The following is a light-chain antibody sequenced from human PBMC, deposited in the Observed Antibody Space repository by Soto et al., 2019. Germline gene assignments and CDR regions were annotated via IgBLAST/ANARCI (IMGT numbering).Light chain of an antibody. J-gene: IGKJ1*01. V-gene: IGKV3-15*01. CDR3: QQYNDWPSTWT. CDR2: GAS. Sequence: EIVMTQSPATLSASPGERATLSCRASQSVSSNLAWYQQKPGQAPCLLIYGASTRATGIPARFTGSGSGTEFTLTISSLQSEDFAVYYCQQYNDWPSTWTFGQGTKVDIK. CDR1: QSVSSN.